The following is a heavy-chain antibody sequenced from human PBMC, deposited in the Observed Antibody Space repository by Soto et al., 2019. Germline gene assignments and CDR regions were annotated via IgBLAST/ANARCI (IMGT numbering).Heavy chain of an antibody. Sequence: GGSLRLSCAASGFTFSSYGMHWVRQAPGKGLEWVAVISYDGSNKYYADSVKGRFTISRDNSKNTLYLQMNSLRAEDTAVYYCAKDLRQLVIQFLLYYMDVWGKGTTVTVSS. V-gene: IGHV3-30*18. CDR3: AKDLRQLVIQFLLYYMDV. D-gene: IGHD6-6*01. CDR1: GFTFSSYG. J-gene: IGHJ6*03. CDR2: ISYDGSNK.